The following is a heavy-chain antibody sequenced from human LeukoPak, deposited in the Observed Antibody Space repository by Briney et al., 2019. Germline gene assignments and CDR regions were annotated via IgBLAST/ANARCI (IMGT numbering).Heavy chain of an antibody. CDR2: ISGRGSST. D-gene: IGHD6-19*01. J-gene: IGHJ4*02. V-gene: IGHV3-23*01. CDR1: GFTVSSYV. CDR3: ARQSYDFSGWSNGQHLFDY. Sequence: GGSLRLSCAASGFTVSSYVMSCVRQAPGKGLEWVSGISGRGSSTYYADSVKGRFTISRDNSKNTLYLQMNSLRAEDTAVYYCARQSYDFSGWSNGQHLFDYWGQGTLVTVSS.